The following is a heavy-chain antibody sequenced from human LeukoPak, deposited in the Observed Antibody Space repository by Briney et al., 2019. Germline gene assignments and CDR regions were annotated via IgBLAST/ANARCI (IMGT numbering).Heavy chain of an antibody. CDR3: ATSSPRNYFDH. J-gene: IGHJ4*02. Sequence: PGGSLRLSCVASGFIFSTYGLHWVRQSPGRGLEWVAVMWYDGSQRYYADSVKGRFTISRDDSQNTIYLQMDSLRAEDTAVYYCATSSPRNYFDHWGQGTLVTVSS. CDR1: GFIFSTYG. D-gene: IGHD1-14*01. CDR2: MWYDGSQR. V-gene: IGHV3-33*01.